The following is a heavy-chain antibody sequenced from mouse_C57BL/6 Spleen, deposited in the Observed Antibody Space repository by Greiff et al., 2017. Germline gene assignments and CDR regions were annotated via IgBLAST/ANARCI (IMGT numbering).Heavy chain of an antibody. CDR2: LNPNNGGT. D-gene: IGHD1-1*01. Sequence: VQLKESGPELVKPGASVKMSCTASGYTFTDYNMHWVTQSHGKSLEWIGYLNPNNGGTSYNQKFKGKATLTINKSSSTAYMELRSLTSEDSAVYYGARGDYYGSSYWYFDVWGTGTTVTVSS. J-gene: IGHJ1*03. CDR1: GYTFTDYN. V-gene: IGHV1-22*01. CDR3: ARGDYYGSSYWYFDV.